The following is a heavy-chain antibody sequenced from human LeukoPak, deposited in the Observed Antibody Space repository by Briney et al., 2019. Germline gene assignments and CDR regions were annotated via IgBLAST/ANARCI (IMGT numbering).Heavy chain of an antibody. D-gene: IGHD5-12*01. CDR3: ARYDYSGYETYYFDY. CDR1: GYSFTSYW. Sequence: GESLKISCKGSGYSFTSYWIGWVRQMPGKGLEWMGIIYPGDSDTRYSPSFQGQVTISADKSISTAYLQWSSLKASDTAMYYCARYDYSGYETYYFDYWGQGTLVTVSS. V-gene: IGHV5-51*01. CDR2: IYPGDSDT. J-gene: IGHJ4*02.